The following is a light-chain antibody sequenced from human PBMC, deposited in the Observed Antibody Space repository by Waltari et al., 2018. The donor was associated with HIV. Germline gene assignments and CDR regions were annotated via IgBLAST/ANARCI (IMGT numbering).Light chain of an antibody. V-gene: IGLV1-44*01. CDR3: SSYTSSSTLYV. CDR1: SSNIGSDT. CDR2: SNN. Sequence: QSVLTQPPSASGTPGQRVTISCSGSSSNIGSDTVNWYQQLPGTAPKLLIYSNNQLPPGVSNRFSGSKSGNPASLTISGLQAEDEADYYCSSYTSSSTLYVFGTGTKVTVL. J-gene: IGLJ1*01.